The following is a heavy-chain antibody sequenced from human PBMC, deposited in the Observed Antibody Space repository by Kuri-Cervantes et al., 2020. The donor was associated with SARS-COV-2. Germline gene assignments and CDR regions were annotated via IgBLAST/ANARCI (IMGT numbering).Heavy chain of an antibody. CDR1: GFTFSSYW. V-gene: IGHV3-7*01. D-gene: IGHD4-23*01. Sequence: GGSLRLSCAASGFTFSSYWMSWVRQAPGKGLEWVANIKQDGSEKYYVDSVKGRFTISRDNAKNSLYLQMNSLRAEDTAVYYCARDYPLRWPFWNYYYYMDVRGKGTTVTVSS. J-gene: IGHJ6*03. CDR3: ARDYPLRWPFWNYYYYMDV. CDR2: IKQDGSEK.